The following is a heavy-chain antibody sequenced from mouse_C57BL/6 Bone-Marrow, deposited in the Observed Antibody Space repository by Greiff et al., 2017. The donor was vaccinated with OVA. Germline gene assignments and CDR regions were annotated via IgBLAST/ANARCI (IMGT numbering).Heavy chain of an antibody. D-gene: IGHD3-2*02. V-gene: IGHV5-17*01. CDR1: GFTFSDYG. J-gene: IGHJ2*01. Sequence: EVQLVESGGGLVKPGGSLKLSCAASGFTFSDYGMHWVRQAPGKGLEWVAYISRGSSTIYYADTVKGRFTLSRDKAKNTVFLQLTSLRSEDTAMYYCARPRTAQATFDYWGQGTTLTVSS. CDR2: ISRGSSTI. CDR3: ARPRTAQATFDY.